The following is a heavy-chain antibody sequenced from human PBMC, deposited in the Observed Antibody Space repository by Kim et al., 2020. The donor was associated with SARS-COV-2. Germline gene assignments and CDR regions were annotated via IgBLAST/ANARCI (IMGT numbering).Heavy chain of an antibody. J-gene: IGHJ6*02. CDR3: ARDRRGSGWYRYYYYGMDV. CDR1: GFTFDDYG. V-gene: IGHV3-20*01. CDR2: INWNGGST. Sequence: GGSLRLSCAASGFTFDDYGMSWARQAPGKGLEWVSGINWNGGSTGYADSVKGRFTISRDNAKNSLYLQMNSLRAEDTALYHCARDRRGSGWYRYYYYGMDVWGQGTTVTVSS. D-gene: IGHD6-19*01.